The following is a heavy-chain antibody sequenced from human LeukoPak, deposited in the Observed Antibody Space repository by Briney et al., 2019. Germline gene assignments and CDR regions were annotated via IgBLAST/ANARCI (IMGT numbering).Heavy chain of an antibody. CDR1: GGSLSGYY. CDR2: INHSGST. J-gene: IGHJ6*02. D-gene: IGHD2/OR15-2a*01. Sequence: SETLSLTCAVYGGSLSGYYWSWIRQPPGKGLPWIGEINHSGSTNYNPSLKSRVTISVDTSKNQFSLKLSSVTAADTAVYYCARSPSLSNIWYYYYGMDVWGQGTTVTVSS. CDR3: ARSPSLSNIWYYYYGMDV. V-gene: IGHV4-34*01.